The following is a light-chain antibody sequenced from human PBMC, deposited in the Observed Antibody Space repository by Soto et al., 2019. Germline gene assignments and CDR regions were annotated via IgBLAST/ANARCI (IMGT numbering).Light chain of an antibody. CDR3: ASYTSSSSYV. V-gene: IGLV2-14*01. Sequence: QSALTQPASVSGSPGQSITISCTGTSSDVGGYNYVSWYQQHPGKAPKLMIYEVSNRTSGVSNRFSGSKSGNTASLTISGFQAEDEADYYCASYTSSSSYVFGTGTKVTVL. CDR2: EVS. CDR1: SSDVGGYNY. J-gene: IGLJ1*01.